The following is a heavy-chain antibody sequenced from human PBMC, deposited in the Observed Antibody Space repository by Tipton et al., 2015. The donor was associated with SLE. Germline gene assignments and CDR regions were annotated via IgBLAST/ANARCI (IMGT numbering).Heavy chain of an antibody. V-gene: IGHV3-23*01. Sequence: SLRLSCAASGFAFSSYSMYWVRQAPGKGLEWVSTLTGGGDTVYPVSVRGRFTVSGDTPKNTVYLQLSSLRVEDTAVYYCARVAQGTLTVYSIDYWGQGTLVTVSS. J-gene: IGHJ4*02. CDR2: LTGGGDT. D-gene: IGHD2-15*01. CDR3: ARVAQGTLTVYSIDY. CDR1: GFAFSSYS.